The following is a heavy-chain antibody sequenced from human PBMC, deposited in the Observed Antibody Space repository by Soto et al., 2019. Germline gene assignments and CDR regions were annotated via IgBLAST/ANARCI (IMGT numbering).Heavy chain of an antibody. J-gene: IGHJ1*01. V-gene: IGHV4-39*01. CDR1: GGSISSYY. CDR2: IYYSGST. Sequence: KPSETLSLTCTVSGGSISSYYWGWIRQPPGKGLEWIGSIYYSGSTYYNPSLKSRVTISVDTSKNQFSLKLSSVTAADTAVYYCARPGYCSGGSCYSYFQHWGQGTLVTVSS. D-gene: IGHD2-15*01. CDR3: ARPGYCSGGSCYSYFQH.